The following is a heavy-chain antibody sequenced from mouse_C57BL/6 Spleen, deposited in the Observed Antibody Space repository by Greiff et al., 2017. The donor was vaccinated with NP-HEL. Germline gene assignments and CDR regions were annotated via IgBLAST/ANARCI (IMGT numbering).Heavy chain of an antibody. V-gene: IGHV1-59*01. CDR2: IDPSDSYT. J-gene: IGHJ4*01. CDR1: GYTFTSYW. Sequence: QVQLQQPGAELVRPGTSVKLSCKASGYTFTSYWMHWVKQRPGQGLEWIGVIDPSDSYTNYNQKFKGKATLTVDTSSSTSYMQLSSLTSEDSTVYYCATYFFDYYYAMDYWGQGTSVTVSS. CDR3: ATYFFDYYYAMDY.